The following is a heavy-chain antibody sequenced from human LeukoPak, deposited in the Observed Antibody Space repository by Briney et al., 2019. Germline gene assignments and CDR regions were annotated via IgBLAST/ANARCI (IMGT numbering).Heavy chain of an antibody. V-gene: IGHV1-2*02. Sequence: ASVKVSCKASGYTFTGYYMHWVRQAPGQGLEWMGWINPNSGGTNYAQKLQGRVTMTTDTSTSTAYMELRSLRSDDTAVYYCARDPHVRGITKALGYWGQGTLVTVSS. CDR3: ARDPHVRGITKALGY. CDR1: GYTFTGYY. D-gene: IGHD3-10*01. CDR2: INPNSGGT. J-gene: IGHJ4*02.